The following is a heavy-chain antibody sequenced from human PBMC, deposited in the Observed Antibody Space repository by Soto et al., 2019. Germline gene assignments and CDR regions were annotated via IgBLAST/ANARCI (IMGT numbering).Heavy chain of an antibody. D-gene: IGHD3-3*01. V-gene: IGHV3-30*18. Sequence: GGSLRLSCAASGFTFSNYGMHWVRQAPGKGLEWVAFISDDGSNKYYVDSMKGRFTMSRDNSKRTLYLQMSSLRVEDTAVYYCTKRRNVLRFLEWSSGMEVWGQGTTVTVSS. J-gene: IGHJ6*02. CDR1: GFTFSNYG. CDR3: TKRRNVLRFLEWSSGMEV. CDR2: ISDDGSNK.